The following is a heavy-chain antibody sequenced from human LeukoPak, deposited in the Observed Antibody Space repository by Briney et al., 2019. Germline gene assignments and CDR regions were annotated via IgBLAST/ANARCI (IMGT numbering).Heavy chain of an antibody. J-gene: IGHJ5*02. V-gene: IGHV4-34*01. D-gene: IGHD3-22*01. CDR3: ARGSRRITMIVVAFPTPNWFDP. CDR1: GGSFSGYY. Sequence: SETLSLTCAVYGGSFSGYYWSWIRQPPGKGLEWIGETNHSGSTNYNPSLKSRVTISVDTSKNQFSLKLSSVTAADTAVYYCARGSRRITMIVVAFPTPNWFDPWGQGTLVTVSS. CDR2: TNHSGST.